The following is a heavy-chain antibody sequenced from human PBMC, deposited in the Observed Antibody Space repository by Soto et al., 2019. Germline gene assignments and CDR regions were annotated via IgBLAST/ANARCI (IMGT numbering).Heavy chain of an antibody. D-gene: IGHD1-26*01. CDR3: ARGRENYSYFDY. V-gene: IGHV3-74*01. CDR2: VNSDGHDT. J-gene: IGHJ4*02. CDR1: GFTFSTYG. Sequence: GGSLRLSCAASGFTFSTYGMHWVLQTPGKGLVWVSRVNSDGHDTVYADSVKGRFTLSRDNAKNTVFLQMSSLRAEDTAVYYCARGRENYSYFDYWGQGIVVTVSS.